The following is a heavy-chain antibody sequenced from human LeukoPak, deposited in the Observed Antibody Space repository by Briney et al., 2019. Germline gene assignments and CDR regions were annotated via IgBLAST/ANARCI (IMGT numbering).Heavy chain of an antibody. V-gene: IGHV4-61*02. Sequence: PSETLSLTCTVSGGSISSGSYYWSWIRQPAGQGLEWIGRIYTSGSTNYNPSLKSRVTISVDTSKNQFSLKLSSVTAADTAVYYCAREDCSSTSCYSDAFDIWGQGTMVTVSS. CDR2: IYTSGST. D-gene: IGHD2-2*01. CDR1: GGSISSGSYY. J-gene: IGHJ3*02. CDR3: AREDCSSTSCYSDAFDI.